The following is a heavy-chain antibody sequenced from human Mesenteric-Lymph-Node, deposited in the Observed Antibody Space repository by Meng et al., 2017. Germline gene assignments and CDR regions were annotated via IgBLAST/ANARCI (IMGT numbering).Heavy chain of an antibody. CDR2: TCYRSKWYY. J-gene: IGHJ4*02. Sequence: QVQLQQSGPGLVEPSPPLSLTCAISGDSVSSNSAAWHWIRQSPSRGLEWLGMTCYRSKWYYDYAVSVKSRITINPDTSRNQFSLQLNSVTPEDTAVYYCASWYFNYWGQGTLVTVSS. CDR3: ASWYFNY. V-gene: IGHV6-1*01. CDR1: GDSVSSNSAA.